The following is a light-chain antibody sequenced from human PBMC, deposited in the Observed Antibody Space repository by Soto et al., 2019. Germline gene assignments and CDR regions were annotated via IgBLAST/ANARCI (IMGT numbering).Light chain of an antibody. CDR3: CSYAGSGTFVL. J-gene: IGLJ2*01. Sequence: HSVLTQPASVSGSLGQSITISCIGTSSDVGSYNLVSWYQQHPGKVPKLIIYEDTKRPSGVSNRFSGSKSGNTASLTISGLQAEDEGDYYCCSYAGSGTFVLFGGGTKVTVL. CDR2: EDT. V-gene: IGLV2-23*01. CDR1: SSDVGSYNL.